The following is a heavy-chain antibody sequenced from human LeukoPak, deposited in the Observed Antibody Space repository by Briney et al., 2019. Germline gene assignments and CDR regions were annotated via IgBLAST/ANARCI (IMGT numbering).Heavy chain of an antibody. Sequence: PGGSLRLSCAASGFTVSSNYMSWVRQAPGKGLEWVSVIYSGGSTYYADYVKGRFTISRDNSKNTLYLQMNSLRAEDTAVYYCARRRVREDGYNLEDYWGQGTLVTVSS. J-gene: IGHJ4*02. V-gene: IGHV3-66*02. D-gene: IGHD5-24*01. CDR1: GFTVSSNY. CDR3: ARRRVREDGYNLEDY. CDR2: IYSGGST.